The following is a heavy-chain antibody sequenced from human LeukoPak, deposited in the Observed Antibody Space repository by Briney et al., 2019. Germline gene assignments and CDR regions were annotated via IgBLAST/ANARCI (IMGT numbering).Heavy chain of an antibody. V-gene: IGHV3-23*01. CDR3: ARVTQGCSGGSCYSSFDN. CDR1: RFTFSSYA. D-gene: IGHD2-15*01. CDR2: ISGSGGGT. Sequence: GGSLRLSCAASRFTFSSYAMSWVRQAPGKGLDWVSGISGSGGGTDYADSVEGRFTISRDNSKNTLYLQMSSLRADDTAVYYCARVTQGCSGGSCYSSFDNWGQGTLVTVSS. J-gene: IGHJ4*02.